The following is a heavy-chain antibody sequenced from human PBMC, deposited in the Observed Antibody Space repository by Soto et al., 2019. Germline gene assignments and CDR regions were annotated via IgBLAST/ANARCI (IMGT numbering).Heavy chain of an antibody. CDR2: IWYDGSNK. V-gene: IGHV3-33*01. J-gene: IGHJ6*02. D-gene: IGHD3-10*01. Sequence: GGSLRLSCAASGFTFSSYGMHWVRQAPGKGLEWVAVIWYDGSNKYYADSVKGRFTISRDNSKNTLYLQMNSLRAEDKAVYYCARTITMVRGVMGFGVDYYYGMDVWGQGTTVTVSS. CDR3: ARTITMVRGVMGFGVDYYYGMDV. CDR1: GFTFSSYG.